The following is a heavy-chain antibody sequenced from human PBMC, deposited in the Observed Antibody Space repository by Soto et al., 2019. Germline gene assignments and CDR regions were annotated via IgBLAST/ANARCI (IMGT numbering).Heavy chain of an antibody. J-gene: IGHJ3*02. V-gene: IGHV3-74*01. CDR1: GFTFSTYW. Sequence: PGGSLRLSCAASGFTFSTYWMHWVRQAPGKGLVWVSRINSDGSSTSYADSVKGRFTISRDNAKNTLYLQINSLRAEDTAVYYCARGFSGTGCSVPAFDIWGHGTMVTVS. CDR2: INSDGSST. D-gene: IGHD2-2*01. CDR3: ARGFSGTGCSVPAFDI.